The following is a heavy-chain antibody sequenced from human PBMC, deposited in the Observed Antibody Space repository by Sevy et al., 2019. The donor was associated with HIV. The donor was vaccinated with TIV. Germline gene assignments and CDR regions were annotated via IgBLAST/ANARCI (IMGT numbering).Heavy chain of an antibody. CDR2: ISSSSSYI. CDR3: ARDERGSSLFDY. D-gene: IGHD6-13*01. Sequence: GGSLRLSCAASGFTFSSYSMNWVRQAPGKGLEWVSSISSSSSYIYYADSVKGRFTISRDNAKNSLYLQMNSLRTEDTAVYYCARDERGSSLFDYWGQGTLVTVSS. J-gene: IGHJ4*02. V-gene: IGHV3-21*01. CDR1: GFTFSSYS.